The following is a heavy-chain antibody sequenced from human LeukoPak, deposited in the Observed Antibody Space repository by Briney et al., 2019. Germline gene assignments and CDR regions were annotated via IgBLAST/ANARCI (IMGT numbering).Heavy chain of an antibody. Sequence: SETLSLTCGVSGGSITTRDCWCWVRQPPGEGLEWIGEICLDGRIHYTAFLKSRVSISMDRSKAQFSLNLISVTAADTAMYFCASQGGLRNDFWGQGILVTVS. CDR2: ICLDGRI. V-gene: IGHV4-4*02. CDR1: GGSITTRDC. D-gene: IGHD2-15*01. J-gene: IGHJ4*02. CDR3: ASQGGLRNDF.